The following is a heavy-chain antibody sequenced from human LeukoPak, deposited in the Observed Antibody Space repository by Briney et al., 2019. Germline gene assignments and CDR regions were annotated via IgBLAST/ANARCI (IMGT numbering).Heavy chain of an antibody. CDR3: AREYYYGSGRGPFDI. D-gene: IGHD3-10*01. J-gene: IGHJ3*02. CDR2: INSDGSDT. Sequence: QPGGSLRLSCAASGFTFSTYWMHWVRQAPGKGLVWVSRINSDGSDTSYADSVKGRFTISRDNAKNSLYLQMNSLRAEDTALYYCAREYYYGSGRGPFDIWGQGTMVTVSS. V-gene: IGHV3-74*01. CDR1: GFTFSTYW.